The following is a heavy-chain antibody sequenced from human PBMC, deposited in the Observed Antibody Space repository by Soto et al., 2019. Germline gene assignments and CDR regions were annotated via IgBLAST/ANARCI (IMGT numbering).Heavy chain of an antibody. CDR2: ISAYNGNT. CDR1: GYTFTSYG. J-gene: IGHJ4*02. D-gene: IGHD3-10*01. CDR3: ARDPHTSRVAAAIRPLAY. Sequence: ASVKVSCKASGYTFTSYGISWVRQAPGQGLEWMGWISAYNGNTNYAQKLQGRVTMTTDTSTSTAYMELRSLRSDDTAVYYCARDPHTSRVAAAIRPLAYWGQGTLETVSS. V-gene: IGHV1-18*04.